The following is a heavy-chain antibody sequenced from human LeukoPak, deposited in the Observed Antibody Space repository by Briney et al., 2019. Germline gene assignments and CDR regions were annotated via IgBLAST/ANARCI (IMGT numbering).Heavy chain of an antibody. CDR2: INPTSTSI. CDR1: GLTFSDYS. Sequence: PGGSLRLSCVASGLTFSDYSINTVRRAPGKGLEWVSSINPTSTSIYYADAVRGRFTISRDNAKSSLYLQMDSLRAEDTAVYYCVRLRRNSDRSYYYFYYDSWGQGILVTVSS. V-gene: IGHV3-21*01. J-gene: IGHJ5*01. CDR3: VRLRRNSDRSYYYFYYDS. D-gene: IGHD3-10*01.